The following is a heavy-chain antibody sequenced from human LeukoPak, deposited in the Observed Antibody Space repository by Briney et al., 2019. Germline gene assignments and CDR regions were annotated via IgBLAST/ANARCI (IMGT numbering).Heavy chain of an antibody. V-gene: IGHV1-2*02. CDR2: INPNSGGT. CDR3: ARVGVAGIAAANIDY. D-gene: IGHD6-13*01. J-gene: IGHJ4*02. CDR1: GYTFTNYA. Sequence: ASVKVSCKTSGYTFTNYAVNWVRQAPGQGLEWMGWINPNSGGTNYAQKFQGRVTMTRDTSISTAYMELRRLRSDDTAVYYCARVGVAGIAAANIDYWGQGTLVTVSS.